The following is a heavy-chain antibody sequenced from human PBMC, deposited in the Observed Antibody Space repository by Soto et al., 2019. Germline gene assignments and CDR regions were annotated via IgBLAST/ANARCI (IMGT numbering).Heavy chain of an antibody. J-gene: IGHJ6*02. CDR1: GFTFSSYW. V-gene: IGHV3-74*01. CDR2: INSDGSST. CDR3: ARDQGQYSIRPYGMDV. D-gene: IGHD5-18*01. Sequence: EVQLVESGGGLVQPGGSLRLSCAASGFTFSSYWMHWVRQAPGKGLVWVSRINSDGSSTSYADSVKGRFTISRDNAKNTLYLQMNTLRAEDTAVYYCARDQGQYSIRPYGMDVWGQGTTVTVSS.